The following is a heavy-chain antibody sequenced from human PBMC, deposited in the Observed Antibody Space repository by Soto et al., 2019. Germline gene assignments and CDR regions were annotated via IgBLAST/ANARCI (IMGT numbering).Heavy chain of an antibody. CDR2: ISGSSSTA. CDR1: GFIFMYYG. V-gene: IGHV3-23*01. J-gene: IGHJ4*02. Sequence: GSLTLPCAPSGFIFMYYGMSWLRQAPGKGLEWVSFISGSSSTAYYADSVKGRFTISRGNSKNMLYVQMKSLRAEDEAVYYCVREASSSRLRLDHWGQGTMVTVSS. D-gene: IGHD6-6*01. CDR3: VREASSSRLRLDH.